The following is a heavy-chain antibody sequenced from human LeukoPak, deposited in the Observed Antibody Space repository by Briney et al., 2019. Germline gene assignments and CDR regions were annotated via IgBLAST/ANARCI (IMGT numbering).Heavy chain of an antibody. CDR1: GGSISSYY. J-gene: IGHJ3*01. CDR2: VYYTGST. CDR3: ARISSSNWYNERGALDV. Sequence: SETLSLTCTVSGGSISSYYWSWVRQPPGKGLEWIGFVYYTGSTNYSPSLKSRVTISVDTSKNQFSLKLRSVTAADTAVYYCARISSSNWYNERGALDVWGQGTMVTVSS. D-gene: IGHD6-13*01. V-gene: IGHV4-59*01.